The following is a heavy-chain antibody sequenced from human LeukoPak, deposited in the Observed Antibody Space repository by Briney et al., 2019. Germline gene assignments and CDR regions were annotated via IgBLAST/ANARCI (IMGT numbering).Heavy chain of an antibody. CDR3: ARDRNPGYYFDY. CDR2: IIPILGIA. J-gene: IGHJ4*02. Sequence: SVTVSCKASGGTFSSYAISWVRQAPGQGLEWMGRIIPILGIANYAQKFQGRVTITADKSTSTAYMELSSLRSEDTAVYYCARDRNPGYYFDYWGQGTLVTVSS. V-gene: IGHV1-69*04. CDR1: GGTFSSYA.